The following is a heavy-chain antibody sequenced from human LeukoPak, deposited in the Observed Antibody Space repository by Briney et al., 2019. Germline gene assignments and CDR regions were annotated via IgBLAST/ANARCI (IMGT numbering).Heavy chain of an antibody. J-gene: IGHJ4*02. CDR1: GFTVSSNY. CDR3: AGETEIISGELFDY. V-gene: IGHV3-66*01. CDR2: IYSGGST. D-gene: IGHD1-26*01. Sequence: PGGSLRLSCAASGFTVSSNYMSLVRQAPGKGLEWVSVIYSGGSTYYADSVKGRFTISRDNSKNTLYLQMNSLRAEDTAVYYCAGETEIISGELFDYWGQGTLVTVSS.